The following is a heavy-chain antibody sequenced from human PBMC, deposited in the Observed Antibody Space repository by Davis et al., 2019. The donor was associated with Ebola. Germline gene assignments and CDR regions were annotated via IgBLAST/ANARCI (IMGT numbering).Heavy chain of an antibody. CDR2: ISGSGGST. CDR1: GFDFSRFA. Sequence: GESLKISCAASGFDFSRFAMTWVRQAPGKGLEWVSVISGSGGSTYYADSVKGRFTISKDNAKKSLYLQMNSLRAEDTAVYYCARVSTSSGNFYYYMDVWGKGTTVTVSS. D-gene: IGHD6-6*01. CDR3: ARVSTSSGNFYYYMDV. J-gene: IGHJ6*03. V-gene: IGHV3-23*01.